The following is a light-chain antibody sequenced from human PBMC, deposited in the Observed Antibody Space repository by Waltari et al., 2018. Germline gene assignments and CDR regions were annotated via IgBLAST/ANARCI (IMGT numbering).Light chain of an antibody. V-gene: IGKV2-30*02. CDR1: QSLIHNNGNTY. CDR2: KIS. CDR3: MQGTHPPQT. J-gene: IGKJ4*01. Sequence: DVVMTQSPLSLPVTLGQPASISCRSSQSLIHNNGNTYLNWFQQRPGQSPRRLIYKISNRASGVPDRFGGSGSGTDFTLRISRVEAEDVGVYYCMQGTHPPQTFGGGTKVEIK.